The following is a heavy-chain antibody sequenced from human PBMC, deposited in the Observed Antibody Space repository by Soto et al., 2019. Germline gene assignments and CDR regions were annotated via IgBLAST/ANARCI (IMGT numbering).Heavy chain of an antibody. CDR2: IYPGDSDT. Sequence: GESLKISCKGSGYSFTSYWIGWVRQMPGKGLEWMGIIYPGDSDTGYSPSFQGQVTISADKSSSTSYLQWTSLKATDTAMYFCARKIGTPHYWGQGTLVTVSS. CDR3: ARKIGTPHY. CDR1: GYSFTSYW. V-gene: IGHV5-51*01. J-gene: IGHJ4*02.